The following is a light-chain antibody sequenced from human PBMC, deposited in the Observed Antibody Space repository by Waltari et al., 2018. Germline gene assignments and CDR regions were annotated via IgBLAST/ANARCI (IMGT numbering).Light chain of an antibody. CDR2: GAS. V-gene: IGKV3-15*01. CDR3: QQYDNWPLL. J-gene: IGKJ1*01. Sequence: EIVMTQSPATLSVSPGERATLSCRASQSVSSRLAWYQQKPGQAPRLLFYGASIRATGIPVRFSGSGSGTDFTLTIDSVQSEDFAVYYCQQYDNWPLLFGQGTKVEIK. CDR1: QSVSSR.